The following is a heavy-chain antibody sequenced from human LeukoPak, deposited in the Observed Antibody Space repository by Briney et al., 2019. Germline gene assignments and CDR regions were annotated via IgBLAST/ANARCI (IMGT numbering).Heavy chain of an antibody. J-gene: IGHJ4*02. Sequence: SETLSLTCAVYGGSFSGYYWSWIRQPPGKGLEWIGEINHSGSTNYNPSLKSRVTISVDTSKNQFSLKLSSVTAADTAVYYCARGTRFGSSWYRGVDYWGQGTLVTVS. CDR3: ARGTRFGSSWYRGVDY. D-gene: IGHD6-13*01. CDR2: INHSGST. V-gene: IGHV4-34*01. CDR1: GGSFSGYY.